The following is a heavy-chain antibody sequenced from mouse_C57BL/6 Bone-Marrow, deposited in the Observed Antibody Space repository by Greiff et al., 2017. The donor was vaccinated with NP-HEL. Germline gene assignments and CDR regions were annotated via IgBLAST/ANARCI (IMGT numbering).Heavy chain of an antibody. J-gene: IGHJ2*01. CDR1: GYTFTSYW. CDR3: ARGWLLQDYFDY. CDR2: IDPSGGYT. Sequence: QVQLQQPGAELVKPGASVKLSCKASGYTFTSYWMQWVKQRPGRGLEWIGKIDPSGGYTNYNQKFKGKATMSVDTSSSTAYMQLSSLTSEDSAVYYCARGWLLQDYFDYGGQGTTLTVSS. V-gene: IGHV1-50*01. D-gene: IGHD2-3*01.